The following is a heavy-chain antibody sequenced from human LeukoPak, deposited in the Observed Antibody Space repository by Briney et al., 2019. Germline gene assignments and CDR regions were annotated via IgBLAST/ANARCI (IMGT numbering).Heavy chain of an antibody. V-gene: IGHV3-64*01. CDR3: ARGRSTGFLEWLALDYMDV. Sequence: PGGSLRLSCAASGFTFSSYAMHWVRQAPGKGLEYVSAISSNGGSTYYANSVKGRSTISRDNSKNTLYLQMGSLRAEDMAVYYCARGRSTGFLEWLALDYMDVWGKGTTVTVSS. J-gene: IGHJ6*03. CDR2: ISSNGGST. D-gene: IGHD3-3*01. CDR1: GFTFSSYA.